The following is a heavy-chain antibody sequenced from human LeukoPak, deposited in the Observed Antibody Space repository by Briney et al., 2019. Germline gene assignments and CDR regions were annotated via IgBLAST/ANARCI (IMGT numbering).Heavy chain of an antibody. J-gene: IGHJ5*02. V-gene: IGHV4-59*01. D-gene: IGHD2-2*01. Sequence: SETLSLTCTVSGDSISDDYWSWIRQPPGKGLEWIGYIHYSGRTTYNPSLKSRVTISIDTSKSQFSLTLTSVTAADTAVYYCARVAYGSSWFDPWGQGTLVIVSS. CDR1: GDSISDDY. CDR2: IHYSGRT. CDR3: ARVAYGSSWFDP.